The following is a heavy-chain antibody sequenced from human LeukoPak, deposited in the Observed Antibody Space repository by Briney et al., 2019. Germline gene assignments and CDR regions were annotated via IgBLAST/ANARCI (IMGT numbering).Heavy chain of an antibody. CDR1: GFTFDDYG. Sequence: GGSLRLSCAASGFTFDDYGMSWVRQVPGKGLEWVSGINWSGGSTAYADSVKGRFTISRDNAKNSLYLQMNSLRAEDTAVYYCAELGITMIGGVWGKGTTVTISS. J-gene: IGHJ6*04. D-gene: IGHD3-10*02. CDR2: INWSGGST. CDR3: AELGITMIGGV. V-gene: IGHV3-20*04.